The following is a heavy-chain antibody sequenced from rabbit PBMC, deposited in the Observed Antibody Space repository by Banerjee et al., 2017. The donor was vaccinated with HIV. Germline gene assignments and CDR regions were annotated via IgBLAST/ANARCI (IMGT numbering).Heavy chain of an antibody. Sequence: QEQLEESGGGLVKPGASLTLTCKASGFTLSSNYWIYWVRQAPGEGLEWIGCINTGDGSTYYASWAKGRFTISKTSSTTVTLQMTSLTAADTATYFCARGWITMTMNLWGPGTLVTVS. CDR1: GFTLSSNYW. J-gene: IGHJ4*01. V-gene: IGHV1S45*01. CDR2: INTGDGST. CDR3: ARGWITMTMNL. D-gene: IGHD2-1*01.